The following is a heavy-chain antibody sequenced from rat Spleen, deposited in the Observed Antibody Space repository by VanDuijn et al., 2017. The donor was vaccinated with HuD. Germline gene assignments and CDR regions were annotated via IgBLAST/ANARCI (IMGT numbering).Heavy chain of an antibody. CDR3: ARRGYYDGYYVTPFDY. CDR2: ITNASGRT. CDR1: GFTFNNYW. Sequence: EVQLVESGGGLVQPGRSLKLSCVASGFTFNNYWMTWIRQAPGRGLEWVASITNASGRTYYRDSVKGRFTVSRDNAKSTLYLQMDSLRSEDTATYYCARRGYYDGYYVTPFDYWGQGVMVTVSA. V-gene: IGHV5-31*01. D-gene: IGHD1-12*03. J-gene: IGHJ2*01.